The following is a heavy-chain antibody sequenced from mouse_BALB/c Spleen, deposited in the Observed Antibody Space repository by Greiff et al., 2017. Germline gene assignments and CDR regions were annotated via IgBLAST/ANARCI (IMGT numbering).Heavy chain of an antibody. CDR2: ISSGGSYT. V-gene: IGHV5-9-4*01. J-gene: IGHJ3*01. Sequence: EVQGVESGGGLVKPGGSLKLSCAASGFTFSSYAMSWVRQSPEKRLEWVAEISSGGSYTYYPDTVTGRFTISRDNAKNTLYLEMSSLRSEDTAMYYCAREDYDYDPFAYWGQGTLVTVSA. D-gene: IGHD2-4*01. CDR1: GFTFSSYA. CDR3: AREDYDYDPFAY.